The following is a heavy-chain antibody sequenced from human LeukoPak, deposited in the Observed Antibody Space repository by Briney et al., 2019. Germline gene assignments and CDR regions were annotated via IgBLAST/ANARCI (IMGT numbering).Heavy chain of an antibody. CDR1: GGSISSYY. CDR3: ARGDYDFWSGPPYYYYMDV. CDR2: IYTGVST. Sequence: SETLSLTCSVSGGSISSYYWGWIRHPAGTAREWIGRIYTGVSTNYHSSLKRRITMSVDTSKNQFSLKLSSVTAADTAVYYCARGDYDFWSGPPYYYYMDVWGKGTTVTVSS. J-gene: IGHJ6*03. D-gene: IGHD3-3*01. V-gene: IGHV4-4*07.